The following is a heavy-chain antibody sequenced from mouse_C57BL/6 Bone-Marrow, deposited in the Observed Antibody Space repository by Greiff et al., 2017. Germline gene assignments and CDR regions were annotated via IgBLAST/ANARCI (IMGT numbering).Heavy chain of an antibody. J-gene: IGHJ3*01. Sequence: EVQLQQSGPELVKPGASVKISCKASGYTFTDYYMNWVKQSHGKSLEWIGDINPNNGGTSYNQKFKGKATLTVDKSSSTAYMELRSLTSEDSAVYYCARTGAYWGQGTLVTVSA. CDR3: ARTGAY. CDR2: INPNNGGT. CDR1: GYTFTDYY. V-gene: IGHV1-26*01.